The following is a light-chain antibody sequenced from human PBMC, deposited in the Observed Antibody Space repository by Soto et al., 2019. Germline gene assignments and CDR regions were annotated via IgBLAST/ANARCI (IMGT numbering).Light chain of an antibody. CDR2: EVS. Sequence: DVQMTQSPSTLSTSVGDRVTITCRASQSVNKWVAWYQQKPGKAPKLLVYEVSRLESGVPSMFSGSGSGTEFTLTISSLQPDDFATYFCQQYSVYPWTFGQGTKVDIK. CDR3: QQYSVYPWT. CDR1: QSVNKW. V-gene: IGKV1-5*03. J-gene: IGKJ1*01.